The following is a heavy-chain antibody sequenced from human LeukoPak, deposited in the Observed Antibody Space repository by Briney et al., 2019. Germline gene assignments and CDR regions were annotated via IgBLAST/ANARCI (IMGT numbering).Heavy chain of an antibody. J-gene: IGHJ4*02. CDR3: AKEPRQCGADCFSLLDQ. CDR2: LTASGDRT. V-gene: IGHV3-23*01. D-gene: IGHD2-21*02. Sequence: GGSLRLSCAASGXTFSAYSMSWVRQAPRKGLEWVSLLTASGDRTFYADSVKGRFTISRDNSKNTLSLQMNSLRAEDTAVYYCAKEPRQCGADCFSLLDQWGQGTLVTVSS. CDR1: GXTFSAYS.